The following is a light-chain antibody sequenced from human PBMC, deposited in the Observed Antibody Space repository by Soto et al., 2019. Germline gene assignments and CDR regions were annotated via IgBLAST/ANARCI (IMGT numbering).Light chain of an antibody. J-gene: IGKJ3*01. Sequence: DIQMTQSPSSLSASVGDRVTITCRASQGISNYLAWYQQKPGKVPKLLIYVASTLQSGVPSRFSGSGSGTDFTLTISSLQPEDVATYYSQEYNSAPRVTFGPGTKVDIK. CDR2: VAS. CDR1: QGISNY. V-gene: IGKV1-27*01. CDR3: QEYNSAPRVT.